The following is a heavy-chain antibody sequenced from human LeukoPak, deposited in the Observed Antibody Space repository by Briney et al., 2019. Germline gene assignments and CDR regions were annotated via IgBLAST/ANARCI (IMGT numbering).Heavy chain of an antibody. CDR3: ARVVVSSSSDYFDY. CDR2: TSYDESNK. D-gene: IGHD6-6*01. CDR1: GFTFSNYA. Sequence: GGSLRLSCAASGFTFSNYAMHWVRQAPGKGLEWVAVTSYDESNKYYSDSVKGRFTISRDNSKKTLYLQMNSLRGEDTAVYYCARVVVSSSSDYFDYWGQETLVIVSS. J-gene: IGHJ4*02. V-gene: IGHV3-30*04.